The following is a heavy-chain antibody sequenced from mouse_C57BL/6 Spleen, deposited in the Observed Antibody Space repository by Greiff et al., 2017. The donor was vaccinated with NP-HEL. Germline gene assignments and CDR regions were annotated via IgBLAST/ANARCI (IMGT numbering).Heavy chain of an antibody. V-gene: IGHV1-66*01. CDR1: GYSFTSYY. Sequence: QVQLQQSGPELVKPGASVKISCKASGYSFTSYYIHWVKQRPGQGLGWIGWIYPGSGNTKYNEKFKGKATLTADTSSSTAYMQLSSLTSEDSAVYYGARWAAQVFAYWGQGTLVTVSA. CDR3: ARWAAQVFAY. J-gene: IGHJ3*01. CDR2: IYPGSGNT. D-gene: IGHD3-2*02.